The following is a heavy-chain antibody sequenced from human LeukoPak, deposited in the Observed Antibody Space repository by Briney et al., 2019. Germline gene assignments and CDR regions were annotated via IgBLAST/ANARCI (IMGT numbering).Heavy chain of an antibody. Sequence: GGSLRLSCAASGFTFSSYGMHWVRQAPGKGLEWVAVISYDGSNKYYADSVKGRFTTSRDNSKNTLYLQMNSLRAEDTAVYYCAKVVGSSPQYGMDVWGKGTTVTVSS. CDR3: AKVVGSSPQYGMDV. CDR2: ISYDGSNK. D-gene: IGHD6-13*01. CDR1: GFTFSSYG. J-gene: IGHJ6*04. V-gene: IGHV3-30*18.